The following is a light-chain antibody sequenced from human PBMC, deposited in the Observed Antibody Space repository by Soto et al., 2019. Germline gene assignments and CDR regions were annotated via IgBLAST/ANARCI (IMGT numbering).Light chain of an antibody. CDR3: QQYGGSPYT. V-gene: IGKV3-20*01. CDR2: GAS. J-gene: IGKJ2*01. CDR1: QSVSSSY. Sequence: EIVLTQSPGTLSLSPGERATLSCRASQSVSSSYLAWYQQKPGQAPRLLIYGASSRATGIPDRFSGSGSGTDFTLTISRLEPKDFAVYYCQQYGGSPYTFGRGTKLEI.